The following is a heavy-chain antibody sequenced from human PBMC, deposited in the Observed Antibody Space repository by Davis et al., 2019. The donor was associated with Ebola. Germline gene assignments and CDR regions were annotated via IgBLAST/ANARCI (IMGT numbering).Heavy chain of an antibody. CDR2: ISWNSGSI. Sequence: SLKISCAASGFTFDDYAMHWVRQAPGKGLEWVSGISWNSGSIGYADSVKGRFTISRDNAKNSLYLQMNSLRAEDTAWYYCARDGLPAALNFWGQGTLVTVSS. D-gene: IGHD2-2*01. CDR1: GFTFDDYA. CDR3: ARDGLPAALNF. J-gene: IGHJ4*02. V-gene: IGHV3-9*01.